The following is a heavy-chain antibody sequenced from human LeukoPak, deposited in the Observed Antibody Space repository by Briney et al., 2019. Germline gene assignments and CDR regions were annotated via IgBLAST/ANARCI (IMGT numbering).Heavy chain of an antibody. Sequence: SETLSFTCGDSGGSITTTNYWSWVRQSPGRGLEWIGEISLSGYTGFNPSLRGRVTMSLDESKNHLSLTLTSVTAADTVIYYCSRESGPYSPFGHWGQGILVTVTT. J-gene: IGHJ4*02. V-gene: IGHV4-4*02. CDR2: ISLSGYT. CDR3: SRESGPYSPFGH. D-gene: IGHD1-26*01. CDR1: GGSITTTNY.